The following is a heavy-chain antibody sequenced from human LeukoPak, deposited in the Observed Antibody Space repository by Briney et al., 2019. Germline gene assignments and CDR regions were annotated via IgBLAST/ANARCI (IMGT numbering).Heavy chain of an antibody. CDR1: GFTFSSYS. J-gene: IGHJ4*02. CDR2: ISSSSSYI. CDR3: ARDPADGDYVDY. V-gene: IGHV3-21*01. Sequence: PGGSLRLSCAASGFTFSSYSMNRVRQAPGKGLEWVSSISSSSSYIYYADSVKGRFTISRDNAKNSLYLQMNSLRAEDTAVYYCARDPADGDYVDYWGQGTLVTVSS. D-gene: IGHD4-17*01.